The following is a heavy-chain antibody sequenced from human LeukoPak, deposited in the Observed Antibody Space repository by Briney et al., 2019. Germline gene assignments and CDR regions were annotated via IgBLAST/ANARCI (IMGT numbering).Heavy chain of an antibody. D-gene: IGHD3-10*01. Sequence: PSETLSLTCTVSGGSISSSSYYWGWIRQPPGKGLEWIGSIYYSGSTYYNPSLKSRVTISVDTSKNQFSLKLSSVTAADTAVYYCARGKAYYYGSGSYLWFDPWGQGTLVTVSS. V-gene: IGHV4-39*07. CDR1: GGSISSSSYY. J-gene: IGHJ5*02. CDR3: ARGKAYYYGSGSYLWFDP. CDR2: IYYSGST.